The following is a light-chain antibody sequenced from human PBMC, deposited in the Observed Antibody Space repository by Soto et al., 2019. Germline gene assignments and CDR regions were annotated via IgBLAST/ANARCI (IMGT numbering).Light chain of an antibody. CDR3: QHYNSYSEA. Sequence: IKMNQSPSSLSASVGDTVTITCRASQSISSSVNWYQQTPGKAPRLLIFGASVLQSGVPSRFSGSGSGTEFTLTISSLQPDDFATYYCQHYNSYSEAFGQGTKVDIK. V-gene: IGKV1-5*01. CDR2: GAS. CDR1: QSISSS. J-gene: IGKJ1*01.